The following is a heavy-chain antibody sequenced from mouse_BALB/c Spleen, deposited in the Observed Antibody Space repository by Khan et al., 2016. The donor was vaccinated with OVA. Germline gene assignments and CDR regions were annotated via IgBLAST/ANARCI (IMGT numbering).Heavy chain of an antibody. CDR3: ARYDYDYDGAFAY. V-gene: IGHV3-8*02. J-gene: IGHJ3*01. CDR2: ISYSGST. Sequence: EVQLQESGPSLVNPSQTLSLPCSVPRDSITSGYWHWIRKFPGNKLEYMGYISYSGSTYYNPSLKRRISITRDSLKNQDYLQLNAVTTEDTATGDCARYDYDYDGAFAYWGKGTLVTVAA. CDR1: RDSITSGY. D-gene: IGHD2-4*01.